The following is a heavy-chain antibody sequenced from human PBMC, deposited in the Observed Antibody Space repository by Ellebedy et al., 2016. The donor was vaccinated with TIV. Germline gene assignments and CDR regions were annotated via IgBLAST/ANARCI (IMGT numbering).Heavy chain of an antibody. J-gene: IGHJ4*02. CDR1: GGTFNYA. CDR3: ATSGRVAVTTTFDY. CDR2: VIPKFERG. D-gene: IGHD4-17*01. Sequence: AASVKVSCKASGGTFNYAITWVRQAPGQGLEWMGAVIPKFERGSPAQKFQGRVTITADDATSTAYMEMSSLRYDDTAVYYCATSGRVAVTTTFDYWGQGTLVTVSS. V-gene: IGHV1-69*13.